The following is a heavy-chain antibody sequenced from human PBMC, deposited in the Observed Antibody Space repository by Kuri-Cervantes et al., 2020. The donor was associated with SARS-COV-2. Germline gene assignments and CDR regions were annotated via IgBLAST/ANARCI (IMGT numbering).Heavy chain of an antibody. Sequence: GESLKISCAASGFTFSSYSMNWVRQAPGKGLEWVSSINSSSSYIYYADSVKGRFTISRDNAKNSLYLQMSSLRAEDTAVYYCARDLRLGKSLDYWGQGTLVTVSS. CDR1: GFTFSSYS. J-gene: IGHJ4*02. CDR3: ARDLRLGKSLDY. CDR2: INSSSSYI. V-gene: IGHV3-21*01. D-gene: IGHD7-27*01.